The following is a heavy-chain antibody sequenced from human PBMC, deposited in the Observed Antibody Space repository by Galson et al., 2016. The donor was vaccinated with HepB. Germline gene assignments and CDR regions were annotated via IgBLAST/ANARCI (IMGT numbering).Heavy chain of an antibody. CDR2: ISSSGSTI. V-gene: IGHV3-48*03. Sequence: SLRLSCAASGFTFSSYWMTWVRQAPGKGLEWVSYISSSGSTIYYADSVKGRFTISRDNAKNSLFLQMNSLRAEDTAVYYCARVVPLYSGGWYVRGDGWFDPWGQGTLVTVSS. CDR3: ARVVPLYSGGWYVRGDGWFDP. D-gene: IGHD6-19*01. CDR1: GFTFSSYW. J-gene: IGHJ5*02.